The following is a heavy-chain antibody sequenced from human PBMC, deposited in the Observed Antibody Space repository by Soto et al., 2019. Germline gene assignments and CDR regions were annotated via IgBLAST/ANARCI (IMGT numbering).Heavy chain of an antibody. V-gene: IGHV4-59*13. CDR2: IYYSGST. D-gene: IGHD5-18*01. CDR1: VGSISSYY. CDR3: ARANVDTAMPNYYYGMDV. J-gene: IGHJ6*02. Sequence: TAETLSLTCTVSVGSISSYYWSWIRQPPGKGLEWIGYIYYSGSTNYNPSLKSRVTISVDTSKNQFSLKLSSVTAADTAVYYCARANVDTAMPNYYYGMDVWGQGTTVTVS.